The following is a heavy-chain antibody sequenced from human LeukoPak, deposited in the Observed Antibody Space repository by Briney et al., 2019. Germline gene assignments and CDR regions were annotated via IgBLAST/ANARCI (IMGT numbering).Heavy chain of an antibody. CDR1: GFTFSSYS. D-gene: IGHD3-22*01. V-gene: IGHV3-21*01. CDR3: ARDPVSGKDYYDSSGYYFFDY. CDR2: ISSSSSYI. J-gene: IGHJ4*02. Sequence: PGGSLRLSCAASGFTFSSYSMNWVRQAPGKGLEWVSSISSSSSYIYYADSVKGRFTISRDNAKNSLYLQMNSLRAEDTAVYYCARDPVSGKDYYDSSGYYFFDYWGQGTLVTVPS.